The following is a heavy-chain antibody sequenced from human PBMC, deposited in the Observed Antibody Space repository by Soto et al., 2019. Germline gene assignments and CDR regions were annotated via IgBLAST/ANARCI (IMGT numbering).Heavy chain of an antibody. D-gene: IGHD6-13*01. CDR3: ASSYGVSWYGDF. CDR1: GDSFNDYP. V-gene: IGHV1-69*01. J-gene: IGHJ4*02. CDR2: TIPVSGTT. Sequence: QVQLVQSGAEVRKPGSSVKVSCHSSGDSFNDYPVTWVRQAPGQGLEWMGGTIPVSGTTNYAQEFQGRVTITADVSTSTVYMELSSLNYEDTALYYCASSYGVSWYGDFWGQGTLVTVSS.